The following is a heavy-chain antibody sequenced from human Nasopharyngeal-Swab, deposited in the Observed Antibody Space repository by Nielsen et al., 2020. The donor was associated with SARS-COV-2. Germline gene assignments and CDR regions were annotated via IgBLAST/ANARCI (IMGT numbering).Heavy chain of an antibody. V-gene: IGHV1-69*06. CDR3: ARDSGRRRNDYGNSRHAFDI. CDR1: GDTFISYA. D-gene: IGHD4-17*01. J-gene: IGHJ3*02. Sequence: SVKVSCKASGDTFISYAFSWVRQAPEQGPEWVGGIIPISGTAHYAQKFQGRVTITADKPTSTAYTDLTSLRSDDTAVYYCARDSGRRRNDYGNSRHAFDIWGQGTLVTVSS. CDR2: IIPISGTA.